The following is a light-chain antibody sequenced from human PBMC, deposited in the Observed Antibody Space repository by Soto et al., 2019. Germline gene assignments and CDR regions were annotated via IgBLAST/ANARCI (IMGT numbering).Light chain of an antibody. CDR3: CAYVGARTYV. V-gene: IGLV2-23*01. Sequence: QSTLTQPASVSGSLGQSITISCTGTISDVGRFDVVSWFQQHPGQVPKLIIYEGSRRPSGVFSRFSGFKSGNTAFLAISGLQAEDEADYFCCAYVGARTYVFGPGTK. CDR2: EGS. CDR1: ISDVGRFDV. J-gene: IGLJ1*01.